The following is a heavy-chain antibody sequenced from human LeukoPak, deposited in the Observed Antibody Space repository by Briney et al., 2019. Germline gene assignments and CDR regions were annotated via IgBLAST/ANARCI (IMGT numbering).Heavy chain of an antibody. D-gene: IGHD6-6*01. Sequence: PSETLSLTCTVSGGSISSDYLSWIRQPAGKGLEWIGRLYNGGSTTYNPSLKSRITMSVDTSKNQFSLRLTSVTAADTAVYYCARDSTYSSSSHNWFDPWGQGTLVSVSS. CDR3: ARDSTYSSSSHNWFDP. J-gene: IGHJ5*02. CDR1: GGSISSDY. CDR2: LYNGGST. V-gene: IGHV4-4*07.